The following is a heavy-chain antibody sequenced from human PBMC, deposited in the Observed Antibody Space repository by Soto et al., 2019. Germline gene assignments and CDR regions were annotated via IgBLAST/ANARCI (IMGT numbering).Heavy chain of an antibody. Sequence: SETLYLSCAVCGGSMSSSSYYWGWIRQTPGKGLEGIGSIYYSRSTYYNPSLKSRVTISVDTSKNQFSLKLSSVTAADTAVYYRARQQLWFGELLSPSYYYYMDVWGKGTTVTVSS. CDR3: ARQQLWFGELLSPSYYYYMDV. CDR2: IYYSRST. D-gene: IGHD3-10*01. V-gene: IGHV4-39*01. CDR1: GGSMSSSSYY. J-gene: IGHJ6*03.